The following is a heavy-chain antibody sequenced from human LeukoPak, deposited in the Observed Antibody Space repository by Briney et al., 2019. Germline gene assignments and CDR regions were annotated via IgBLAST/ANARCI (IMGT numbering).Heavy chain of an antibody. D-gene: IGHD3-10*01. CDR1: GGTFSGYA. V-gene: IGHV1-69*05. J-gene: IGHJ2*01. CDR2: IIPIFGTA. Sequence: SVKVSCKASGGTFSGYAISWVRQAPGQGLEWMGGIIPIFGTANYAQKFQGRVTITTDESTSTAYMELSSLRSEDTAVYYCASFESAAASVGEWYFDLWGRGTLVTVSS. CDR3: ASFESAAASVGEWYFDL.